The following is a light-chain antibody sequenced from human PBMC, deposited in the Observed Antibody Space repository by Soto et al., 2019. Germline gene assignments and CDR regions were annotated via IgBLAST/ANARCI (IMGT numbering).Light chain of an antibody. CDR2: GAS. V-gene: IGKV3-20*01. Sequence: EIVLTQSPGTLSLSPGERATLSCRASQSVSNNYLAWYQQKPGQAPRLLIYGASNRATGIPDRSSGSGSGTDFTLTISRLEPEDVAVYYCQQYEAVVTFGQGTKVDI. CDR1: QSVSNNY. J-gene: IGKJ1*01. CDR3: QQYEAVVT.